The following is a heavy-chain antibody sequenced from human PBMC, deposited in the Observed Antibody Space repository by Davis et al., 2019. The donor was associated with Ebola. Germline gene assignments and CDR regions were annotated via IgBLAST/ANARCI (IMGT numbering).Heavy chain of an antibody. CDR3: ARRSNSPFDY. V-gene: IGHV4-34*01. J-gene: IGHJ4*02. CDR2: IDHSGST. CDR1: GGSFSAYY. D-gene: IGHD6-6*01. Sequence: MPSETLSLTCAVYGGSFSAYYWTWIRQPPGKGLEWIGEIDHSGSTNYNPSLKSRVTISVDTSMNQFSLKLSSVTAADTAVYYCARRSNSPFDYWGQGTLVTVSS.